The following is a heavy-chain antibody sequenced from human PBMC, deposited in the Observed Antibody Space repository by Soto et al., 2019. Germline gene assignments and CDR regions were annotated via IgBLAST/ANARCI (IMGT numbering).Heavy chain of an antibody. D-gene: IGHD3-22*01. CDR2: ISAYNGNT. CDR1: GYTFTSYG. J-gene: IGHJ4*02. Sequence: ASVKVSCKASGYTFTSYGISWVRQAPGQGLEWMGWISAYNGNTNYAQKLQGRVTMTADTSTSTAYMELRSLRSDDTAVYYCARDSPDYYDSSGYYDYWGQGTLVTVSS. V-gene: IGHV1-18*01. CDR3: ARDSPDYYDSSGYYDY.